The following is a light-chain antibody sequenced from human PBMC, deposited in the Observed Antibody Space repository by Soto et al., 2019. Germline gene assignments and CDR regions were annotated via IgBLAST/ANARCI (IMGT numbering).Light chain of an antibody. V-gene: IGKV3-20*01. CDR2: GVS. Sequence: EIVLTQSPGTLSLSPGERATLSCRASQSVTGIHLAWYQQKPGQAPRLLIYGVSSRATGIPDRFSGSGSGTDFTLTISRLEPEDLAVYYCQQYGSSPQTFGQGTKVETK. CDR1: QSVTGIH. J-gene: IGKJ1*01. CDR3: QQYGSSPQT.